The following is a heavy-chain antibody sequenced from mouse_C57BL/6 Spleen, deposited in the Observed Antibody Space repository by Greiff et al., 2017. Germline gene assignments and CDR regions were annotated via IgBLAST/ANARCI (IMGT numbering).Heavy chain of an antibody. CDR3: ASSSGSPGFAD. D-gene: IGHD1-1*02. J-gene: IGHJ3*01. V-gene: IGHV1-69*01. CDR1: GYTFTSYW. Sequence: QVQLQQPGAELVMPGASVKLSCKASGYTFTSYWMHWVKQRPGQGLEWIGEIDPSDSYTNYNQKFKGKSTLTVANSSSTAYMRLSTPTSEDAAVYYCASSSGSPGFADWGQGTLVTVSA. CDR2: IDPSDSYT.